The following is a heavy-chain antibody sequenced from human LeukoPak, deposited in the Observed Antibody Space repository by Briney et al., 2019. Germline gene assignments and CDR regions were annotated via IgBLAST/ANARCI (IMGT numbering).Heavy chain of an antibody. CDR3: ARGRGSYGWFDP. D-gene: IGHD3-10*01. CDR1: GFTSSSYW. J-gene: IGHJ5*02. CDR2: INSDESST. V-gene: IGHV3-74*01. Sequence: GGSLRLSCAASGFTSSSYWMHWVRQAPGEGLVWVSRINSDESSTDYADSVKGRFTISRDNAKNTLYLQMNSLRAEDTAVYYCARGRGSYGWFDPWGQGTLVTVSS.